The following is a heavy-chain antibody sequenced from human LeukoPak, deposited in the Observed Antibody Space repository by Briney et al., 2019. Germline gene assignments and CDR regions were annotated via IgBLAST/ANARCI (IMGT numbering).Heavy chain of an antibody. Sequence: SETLSLTCAVYGESLSGYYWSWIRQPPGKGLEWIGEINHSGSTNYNPSLKSRVTISVDTSRNQFSLKLSSVTAADTAVYYCARGFVLGTLKVAAAKRGWFDPWGQGTLVTVSS. CDR2: INHSGST. V-gene: IGHV4-34*01. CDR3: ARGFVLGTLKVAAAKRGWFDP. D-gene: IGHD6-13*01. J-gene: IGHJ5*02. CDR1: GESLSGYY.